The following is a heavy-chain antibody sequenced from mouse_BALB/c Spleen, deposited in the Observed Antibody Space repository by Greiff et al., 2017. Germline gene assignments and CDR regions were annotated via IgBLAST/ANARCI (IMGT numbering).Heavy chain of an antibody. J-gene: IGHJ1*01. CDR3: VSTMITTADWYFDV. CDR1: GYIFTSYW. D-gene: IGHD2-4*01. V-gene: IGHV1-76*01. CDR2: IYPGTGST. Sequence: QVHLKQSGAELVRPGASVKLSCKTSGYIFTSYWIHWVKQRSGQGLEWIARIYPGTGSTYYNEKFKGKATLTADKSSSTAYMQLSSLKSEDSAVYFCVSTMITTADWYFDVWGAGTTVTVSS.